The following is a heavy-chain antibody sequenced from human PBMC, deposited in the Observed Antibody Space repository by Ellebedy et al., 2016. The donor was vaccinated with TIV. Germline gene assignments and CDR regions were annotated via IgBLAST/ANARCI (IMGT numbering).Heavy chain of an antibody. V-gene: IGHV4-34*01. D-gene: IGHD1-26*01. CDR2: TNHSGST. J-gene: IGHJ4*02. Sequence: MPSETLSLTCAVYGGSFSGYYWSWIRQPPGKGLEWIGETNHSGSTNYNPSLKSRVTISVDTSKNQLSLKLSSVTAADTAVYYCAREKGGGSYFGGYFDYWGQGTLVTVSS. CDR1: GGSFSGYY. CDR3: AREKGGGSYFGGYFDY.